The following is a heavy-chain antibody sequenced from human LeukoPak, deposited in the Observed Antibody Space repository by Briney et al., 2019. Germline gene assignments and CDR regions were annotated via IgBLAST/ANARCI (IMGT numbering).Heavy chain of an antibody. CDR2: ISGSGGST. D-gene: IGHD3-22*01. V-gene: IGHV3-23*01. Sequence: PGGSLRLSCAASGFTFSSYAMSWVRQAPGKGLEWVSAISGSGGSTYYADSVKGRFTISRDNSKNTLYLQMNSLRAEDTAVYHCAKDHYYDSSGYYYWGQGTLVTVSS. CDR1: GFTFSSYA. CDR3: AKDHYYDSSGYYY. J-gene: IGHJ4*02.